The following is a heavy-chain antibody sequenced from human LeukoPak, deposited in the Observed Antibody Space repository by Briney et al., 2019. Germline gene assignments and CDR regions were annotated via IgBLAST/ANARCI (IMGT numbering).Heavy chain of an antibody. CDR2: ISYDESDK. D-gene: IGHD2-15*01. CDR1: GFTFSNYG. J-gene: IGHJ6*02. V-gene: IGHV3-30*18. Sequence: PGGSLRLSCAASGFTFSNYGMHWVRQAPGKGLEWVAVISYDESDKYYADSVKGRFTISRDNSKNTLYLQMNSLRPEDTAVYYRANGVVAATNAAYFAMDVWGQGTTVTVSS. CDR3: ANGVVAATNAAYFAMDV.